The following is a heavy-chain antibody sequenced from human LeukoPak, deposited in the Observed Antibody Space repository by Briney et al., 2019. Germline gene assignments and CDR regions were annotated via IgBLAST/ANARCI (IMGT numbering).Heavy chain of an antibody. D-gene: IGHD2-21*02. CDR2: IDQDGGGK. V-gene: IGHV3-7*01. CDR1: GFTFSDYW. J-gene: IGHJ4*02. CDR3: ARGDWAPFDY. Sequence: GGSLRLSCAASGFTFSDYWMNWVRQAPGKGLERVANIDQDGGGKYYLDSVKGRFTISRGNAKSSLYLQIDSLRAEDTAVYYCARGDWAPFDYWGQGSLLTVSS.